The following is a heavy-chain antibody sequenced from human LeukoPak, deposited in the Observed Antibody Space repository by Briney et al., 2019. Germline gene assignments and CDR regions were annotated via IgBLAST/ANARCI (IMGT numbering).Heavy chain of an antibody. CDR2: FDPEDGET. V-gene: IGHV1-24*01. D-gene: IGHD1-26*01. CDR3: ATQEIRGSYYYYYGMDV. Sequence: ASVTVSCKASGYTFTGYYMHWVRQAPGKGLEWMGGFDPEDGETIYAQKFQGRVTMTEDTSTDTAYMELSSLRSEDTAVYYCATQEIRGSYYYYYGMDVWGQGTTVTVSS. J-gene: IGHJ6*02. CDR1: GYTFTGYY.